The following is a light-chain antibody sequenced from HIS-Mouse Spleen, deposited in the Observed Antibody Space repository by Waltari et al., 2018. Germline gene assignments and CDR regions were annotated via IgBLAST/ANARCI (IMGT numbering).Light chain of an antibody. J-gene: IGLJ2*01. Sequence: QSALTQPASVSGSPGQSITISCTGTSSDVGSYNLVSSYQQHPGKAPKLRIDEGSKRPSGVSNRFAGSTSGNTASLTISGLQAEDEADYYCCSYAGSSTLVFGGGTKLTVL. CDR1: SSDVGSYNL. V-gene: IGLV2-23*01. CDR2: EGS. CDR3: CSYAGSSTLV.